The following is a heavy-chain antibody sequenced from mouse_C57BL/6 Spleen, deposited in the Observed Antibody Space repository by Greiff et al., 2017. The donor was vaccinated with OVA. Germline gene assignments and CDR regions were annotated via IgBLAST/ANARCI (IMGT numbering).Heavy chain of an antibody. CDR1: GYSITSGYY. V-gene: IGHV3-6*01. D-gene: IGHD1-1*01. CDR3: ARDSDYYDSSPFAY. Sequence: VQLQQSGPGLVKPSQSLSLTCSVTGYSITSGYYWNWIRQFPGNKLEWMGYISYDGSNNYNPSLKNRISITRDTSKNQFFLKLNSVTTEDTATYDCARDSDYYDSSPFAYWGQGTLVTVSA. J-gene: IGHJ3*01. CDR2: ISYDGSN.